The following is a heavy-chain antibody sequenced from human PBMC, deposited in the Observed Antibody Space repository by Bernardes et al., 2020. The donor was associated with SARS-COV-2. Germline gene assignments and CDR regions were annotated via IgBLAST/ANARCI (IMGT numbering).Heavy chain of an antibody. V-gene: IGHV4-59*01. CDR3: AGIPTDEKSHPIPTDY. CDR2: IYYSGST. J-gene: IGHJ4*02. CDR1: GGSISSYY. D-gene: IGHD2-21*01. Sequence: SETLSLTCTVSGGSISSYYWSWIRQPPGKGLEWIGYIYYSGSTNYNPSLKSRVTISVDTSKNQFSLKLSSVTAADTAVYYCAGIPTDEKSHPIPTDYWGQGTLVTVSS.